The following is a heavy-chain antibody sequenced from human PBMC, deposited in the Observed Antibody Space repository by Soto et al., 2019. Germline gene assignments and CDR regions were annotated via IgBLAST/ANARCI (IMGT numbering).Heavy chain of an antibody. Sequence: PGEALKISCKGSGYKFSNLWLGWGRQMPGKGLECIGVMYPGTSDIRYSPSFQGQVTISADNSISTAYLHWNSLKASDTALYYCATQRDFYYGMDVWGQGXTVTVYS. CDR1: GYKFSNLW. CDR2: MYPGTSDI. J-gene: IGHJ6*02. D-gene: IGHD6-25*01. V-gene: IGHV5-51*01. CDR3: ATQRDFYYGMDV.